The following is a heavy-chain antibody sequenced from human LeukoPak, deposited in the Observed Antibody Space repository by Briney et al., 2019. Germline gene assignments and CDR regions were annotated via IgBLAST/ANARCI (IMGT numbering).Heavy chain of an antibody. D-gene: IGHD6-19*01. Sequence: GGSLRLSCEASGFNFNNAWMNWVRQAPGRGLEWVAVISYDGIVKHYTDSVKGRFTISRDNSRNTLYLQMNSLGTEDTAVYYCAKEIHPRSSNGWPFDYWGQGTLVTVSS. J-gene: IGHJ4*02. CDR1: GFNFNNAW. V-gene: IGHV3-30*18. CDR2: ISYDGIVK. CDR3: AKEIHPRSSNGWPFDY.